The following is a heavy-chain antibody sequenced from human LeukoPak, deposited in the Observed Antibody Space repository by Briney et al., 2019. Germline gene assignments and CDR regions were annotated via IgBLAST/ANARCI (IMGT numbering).Heavy chain of an antibody. CDR1: GYTFTGYY. V-gene: IGHV1-18*04. J-gene: IGHJ5*02. CDR2: ISAYNGNT. CDR3: ARVGNYDFWSGYSKYNWFDP. D-gene: IGHD3-3*01. Sequence: ASVKVPCKASGYTFTGYYMHWVRQAPGQGLEWMGWISAYNGNTNYAQKLQGRVTMTTDTSTSTAYMELRSLRSDDTAVYYCARVGNYDFWSGYSKYNWFDPWGQGTLVTVSS.